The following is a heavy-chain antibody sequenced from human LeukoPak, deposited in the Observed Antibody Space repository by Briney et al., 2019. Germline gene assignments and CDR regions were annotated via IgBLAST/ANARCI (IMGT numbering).Heavy chain of an antibody. V-gene: IGHV3-53*01. CDR1: GFTVSSNY. D-gene: IGHD1-20*01. J-gene: IGHJ4*02. CDR2: IYSGGST. Sequence: GGSLRLSCAASGFTVSSNYMSWVRQAPGKGLEWVSVIYSGGSTYYADSAKGRFTISRDNSKNTLYLQMNSLRAEDTAVYYCARDQGITGTAYWGQGTLVTVSS. CDR3: ARDQGITGTAY.